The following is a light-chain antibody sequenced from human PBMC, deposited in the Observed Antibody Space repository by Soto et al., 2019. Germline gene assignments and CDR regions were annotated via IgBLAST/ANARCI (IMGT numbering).Light chain of an antibody. Sequence: EIGMTQSPATLSVSPGERATLSCRASQSVSSNLAWYQQKRGQAPRLLIYAASTSATGIPARFSGSGSGTEFTLTISNLQSEDFAVYYCQQYDTWTPMYTFGQGTKLEIQ. V-gene: IGKV3-15*01. CDR1: QSVSSN. J-gene: IGKJ2*01. CDR2: AAS. CDR3: QQYDTWTPMYT.